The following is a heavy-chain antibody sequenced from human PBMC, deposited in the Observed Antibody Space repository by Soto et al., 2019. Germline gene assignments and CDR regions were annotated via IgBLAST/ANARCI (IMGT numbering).Heavy chain of an antibody. CDR2: IYHSGST. V-gene: IGHV4-4*02. CDR1: GGSISSSNW. J-gene: IGHJ4*02. D-gene: IGHD5-18*01. Sequence: QVQLQESGPGLVKPSGTLSLTCAVSGGSISSSNWWSWVRQPPGKGLEWIGAIYHSGSTHYNPSPTSRGTRSVYKSKNQFSLKLRAVTAADTAVYYCARVATAMVTGPLDYWGQGTLVTVSS. CDR3: ARVATAMVTGPLDY.